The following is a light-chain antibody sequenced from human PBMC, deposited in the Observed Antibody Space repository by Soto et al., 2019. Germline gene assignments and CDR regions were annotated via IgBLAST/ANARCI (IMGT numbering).Light chain of an antibody. Sequence: QSVLTQPAPVSXAPGQYITISCTGTSSDVGGYNYVSWYQQHPGKAPKLMIYDVSNRPSGVSNRFSGSKSGNTASLTISGLQAEDEADYYCSSYTSSSTLYVFGTGTKVTVL. V-gene: IGLV2-14*01. J-gene: IGLJ1*01. CDR2: DVS. CDR3: SSYTSSSTLYV. CDR1: SSDVGGYNY.